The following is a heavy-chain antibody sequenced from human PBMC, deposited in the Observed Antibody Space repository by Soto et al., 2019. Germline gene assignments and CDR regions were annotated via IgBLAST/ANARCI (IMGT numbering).Heavy chain of an antibody. J-gene: IGHJ4*02. Sequence: EVQLLESGGGLVQPGGSLRLSCTASGFIFDTHSMNWVRQAPGKGLEWVALIRSSGDTFYAESVKGRFTISRDNSESTVHLQMHSLGTEDTARYYCAQLGRWTAALDYWGQGTLVTVSS. V-gene: IGHV3-23*01. D-gene: IGHD2-15*01. CDR3: AQLGRWTAALDY. CDR1: GFIFDTHS. CDR2: IRSSGDT.